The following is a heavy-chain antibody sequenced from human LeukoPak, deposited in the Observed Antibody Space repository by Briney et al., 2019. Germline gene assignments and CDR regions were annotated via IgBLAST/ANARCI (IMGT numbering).Heavy chain of an antibody. J-gene: IGHJ6*02. CDR1: GDSISSYY. CDR3: AIQAVAGNPLRPATYYYGMDV. D-gene: IGHD6-19*01. Sequence: PSETLSLTCTVSGDSISSYYWSWIRQPPGKGLEWIGYIYYSGSTNYNPSLKSRVTISVDTSKNQFSLKLSSVTAADTAVYYCAIQAVAGNPLRPATYYYGMDVWGQGTTVTVSS. CDR2: IYYSGST. V-gene: IGHV4-59*08.